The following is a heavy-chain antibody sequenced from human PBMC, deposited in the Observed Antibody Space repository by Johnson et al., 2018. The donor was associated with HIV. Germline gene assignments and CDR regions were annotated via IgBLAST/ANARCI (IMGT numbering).Heavy chain of an antibody. CDR2: ISYDGSEK. D-gene: IGHD6-13*01. Sequence: QVQLVESGGGVVQPGRSLRLSCAASGFTVSSNFMSWVRQAPGKGLEWVAVISYDGSEKYFADSVKGRFTISSDSSKNTLYLQMNSLRAEDTAVYYCAKDRSGSWYGADAFDIWGQWTMVTVSS. CDR1: GFTVSSNF. J-gene: IGHJ3*02. CDR3: AKDRSGSWYGADAFDI. V-gene: IGHV3-30*18.